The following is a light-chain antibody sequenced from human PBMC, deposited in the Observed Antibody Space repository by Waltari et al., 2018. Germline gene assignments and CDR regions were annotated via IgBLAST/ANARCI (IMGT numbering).Light chain of an antibody. CDR3: SSYTGSNNSPFV. V-gene: IGLV2-8*01. CDR1: SSDVGGYNY. Sequence: QSSLTQPPSASGSPGQSVTISCTGTSSDVGGYNYVPLYQQHPGKAPKLIIYEVSKRPSGVPDRFSGSKSGNTASLTVSGLQAEDEADYYCSSYTGSNNSPFVFGTGTKVTVL. CDR2: EVS. J-gene: IGLJ1*01.